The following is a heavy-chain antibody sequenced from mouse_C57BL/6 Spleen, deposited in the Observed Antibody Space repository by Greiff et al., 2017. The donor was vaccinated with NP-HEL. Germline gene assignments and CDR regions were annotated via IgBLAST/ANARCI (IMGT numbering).Heavy chain of an antibody. J-gene: IGHJ2*01. V-gene: IGHV2-5*01. CDR3: AKTSYYSKGGDYFDY. Sequence: QVQLKESGPGLVQPSQSLSITCTVSGFSLTSYGVHWVRQSPGKGLEWLGVIWRGGSTDYNAAFMSRLSITKDNSKSQVFFKMNRLQADDTAIYYCAKTSYYSKGGDYFDYWGQGTTLTVSS. CDR1: GFSLTSYG. CDR2: IWRGGST. D-gene: IGHD2-5*01.